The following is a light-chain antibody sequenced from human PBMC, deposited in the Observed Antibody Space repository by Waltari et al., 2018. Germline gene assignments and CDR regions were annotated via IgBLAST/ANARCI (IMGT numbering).Light chain of an antibody. V-gene: IGLV3-19*01. CDR1: GLRRYN. Sequence: SSVLTQDPAVSVALGPPVRITGQGGGLRRYNESWYQQKPGQAPILVSYDKNNRPSGIPDRFSGSSSGNTASLTISGTQAENEADYYCDSRDSSGNHWVFGGGTKLTVL. CDR3: DSRDSSGNHWV. CDR2: DKN. J-gene: IGLJ3*02.